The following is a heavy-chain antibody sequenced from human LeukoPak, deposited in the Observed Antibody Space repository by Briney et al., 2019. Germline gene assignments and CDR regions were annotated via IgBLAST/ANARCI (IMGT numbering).Heavy chain of an antibody. J-gene: IGHJ4*02. Sequence: SWIRQRPGKGLEWMGYISHSGNTYYNPSLKSRLNISADTSRNQFSLKLRSVTAADTALYFCAREGYYYDSSGPIDYWGQGTRVTVSS. CDR2: ISHSGNT. CDR3: AREGYYYDSSGPIDY. D-gene: IGHD3-22*01. V-gene: IGHV4-31*02.